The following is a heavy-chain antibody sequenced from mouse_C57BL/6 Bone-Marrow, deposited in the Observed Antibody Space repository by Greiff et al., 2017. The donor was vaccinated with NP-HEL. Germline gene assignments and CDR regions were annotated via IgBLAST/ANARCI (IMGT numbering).Heavy chain of an antibody. D-gene: IGHD1-1*01. Sequence: QVQLQQPGAELVMPGASVKLSCKASGYTFTSYWMHWVKQRPGQGLEWIGEIDPSDSYTNYNQKFKGKSTLTVDKSSSTAYMQLSSLTSEASAVYYCARSYYCGSSYASWWYFDVWGTGTTVTVSS. J-gene: IGHJ1*03. V-gene: IGHV1-69*01. CDR3: ARSYYCGSSYASWWYFDV. CDR2: IDPSDSYT. CDR1: GYTFTSYW.